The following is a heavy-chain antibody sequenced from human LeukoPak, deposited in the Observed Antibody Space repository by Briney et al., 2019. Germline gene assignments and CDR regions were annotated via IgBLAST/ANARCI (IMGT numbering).Heavy chain of an antibody. V-gene: IGHV3-30-3*01. CDR2: ISYDGSNK. Sequence: GGSLRLSCAASGFTFSSYAMHWVRQAPGKGLEWVAVISYDGSNKYYADSVKGRFTISRDNSKNTLYLQMNSLRAEDTAVYYCAGDRVRYYYYYGMDVWGQGTTVTVSS. D-gene: IGHD3-3*01. CDR1: GFTFSSYA. CDR3: AGDRVRYYYYYGMDV. J-gene: IGHJ6*02.